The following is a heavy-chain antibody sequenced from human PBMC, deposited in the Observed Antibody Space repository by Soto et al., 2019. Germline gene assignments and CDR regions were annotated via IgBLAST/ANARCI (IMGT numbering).Heavy chain of an antibody. CDR1: GGSVSSGSYY. Sequence: QVQLQESGPGLVKPSETLSLTCTVSGGSVSSGSYYWSWIRQPPGKGLEWIGYIYYSGSTNYNPSPKSRVTIXXDXSXXQFSLKLSSVTAADTAVYYWARGSTMVRGVSYFDLWGRGTLVTVSS. D-gene: IGHD3-10*01. CDR3: ARGSTMVRGVSYFDL. V-gene: IGHV4-61*01. CDR2: IYYSGST. J-gene: IGHJ2*01.